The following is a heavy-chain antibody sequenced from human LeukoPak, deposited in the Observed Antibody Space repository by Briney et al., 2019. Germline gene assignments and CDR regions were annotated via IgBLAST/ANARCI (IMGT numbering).Heavy chain of an antibody. D-gene: IGHD3-22*01. CDR1: GFTFSSYA. CDR3: ARSIDGLLLMGLDY. V-gene: IGHV3-30-3*01. CDR2: ISYDGSNK. Sequence: SGGSLRLSCAASGFTFSSYAMHWVRQAPGKGLEWVAVISYDGSNKYYADSVKGRFTISRDNSKNTLYLQMNSLRAEDTAVYYCARSIDGLLLMGLDYWGQGXLXTVSS. J-gene: IGHJ4*02.